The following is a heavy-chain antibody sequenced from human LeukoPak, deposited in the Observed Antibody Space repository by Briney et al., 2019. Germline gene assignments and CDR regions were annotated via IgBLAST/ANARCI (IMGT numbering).Heavy chain of an antibody. CDR1: GFTVSSNY. V-gene: IGHV3-53*05. J-gene: IGHJ4*02. Sequence: PGGSLRLSCAASGFTVSSNYMSWVRQAPGKGLEWVSVIYSGGSTYYADSVKGRFTISRDHSKNTLYLQMNSLRAEDTAVYYCARGKGPSYYYDSSGYLHWGQGTLVTVSS. D-gene: IGHD3-22*01. CDR3: ARGKGPSYYYDSSGYLH. CDR2: IYSGGST.